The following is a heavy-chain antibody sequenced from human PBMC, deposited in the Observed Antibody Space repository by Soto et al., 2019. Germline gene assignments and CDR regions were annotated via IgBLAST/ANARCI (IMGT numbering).Heavy chain of an antibody. Sequence: QVHLQESGPGVVKPAGTLSLTCAVYGGSISTPYWWTWVRQPPGKELEWIGDVYHSGGNNYNPSLMSRVTISLDKSKNQFSLKMMSVTAADTAIYYCAYSTGWYRLDVWGQGTMVIVSS. D-gene: IGHD6-19*01. CDR2: VYHSGGN. V-gene: IGHV4-4*02. CDR3: AYSTGWYRLDV. CDR1: GGSISTPYW. J-gene: IGHJ3*01.